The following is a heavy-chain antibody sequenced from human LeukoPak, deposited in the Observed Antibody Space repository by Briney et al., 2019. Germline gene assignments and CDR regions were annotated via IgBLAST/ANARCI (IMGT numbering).Heavy chain of an antibody. Sequence: PGGSLRLSCAASGFTFSSYSMNWVRQAPGKGLEWVSSISSSSSYIYYADSVKGRFTISRDNAKNSLYLQMNSLRAEDTAVYYCARERRQLWRIYYFDYWGQGTLVTVSS. CDR3: ARERRQLWRIYYFDY. CDR1: GFTFSSYS. D-gene: IGHD5-18*01. CDR2: ISSSSSYI. V-gene: IGHV3-21*01. J-gene: IGHJ4*02.